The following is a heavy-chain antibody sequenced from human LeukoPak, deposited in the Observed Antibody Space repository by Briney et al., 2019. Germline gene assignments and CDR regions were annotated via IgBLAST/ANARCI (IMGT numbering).Heavy chain of an antibody. D-gene: IGHD5-18*01. J-gene: IGHJ4*02. CDR2: IWYDGSNK. CDR3: ARDALGYSYGDY. Sequence: GGSLRLSCAASGFTFSIYGMHWVRQAPGKGLEWVAVIWYDGSNKYYADSVKGRFTISRDNSKNTLYLQMNSLRAEDTAVYYCARDALGYSYGDYWGQGTLVTVSS. V-gene: IGHV3-33*01. CDR1: GFTFSIYG.